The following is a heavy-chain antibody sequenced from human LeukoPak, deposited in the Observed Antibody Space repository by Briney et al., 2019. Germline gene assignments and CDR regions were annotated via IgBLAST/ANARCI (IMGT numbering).Heavy chain of an antibody. CDR2: INSDGSST. V-gene: IGHV3-74*01. CDR1: GFTFSIYW. CDR3: AREGTWELLGRAFDI. Sequence: PGGSLRLSCAASGFTFSIYWTHWVRQGPGKGLVWVSRINSDGSSTGYADSVKGRFTISRDNAKNTLYLQMNSLRAEDTAVYYCAREGTWELLGRAFDIWGQGTMVTVSS. D-gene: IGHD1-26*01. J-gene: IGHJ3*02.